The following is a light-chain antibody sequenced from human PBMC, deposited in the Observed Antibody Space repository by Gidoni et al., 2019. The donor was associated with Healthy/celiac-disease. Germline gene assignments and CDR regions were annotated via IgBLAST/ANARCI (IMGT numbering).Light chain of an antibody. CDR2: KDI. J-gene: IGLJ2*01. V-gene: IGLV3-25*02. CDR3: QSADSSGQV. Sequence: SYELTQPPSVSGSPGQTARITCSGDALSKQYGYWYQQKPGQAPVLVLYKDIERPSGIPERFSGSSSGATVTLTLSGVQAEDEADYYCQSADSSGQVFGGGTKLTVL. CDR1: ALSKQY.